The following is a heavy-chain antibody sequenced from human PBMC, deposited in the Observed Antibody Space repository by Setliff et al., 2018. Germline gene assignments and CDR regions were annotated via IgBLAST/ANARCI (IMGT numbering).Heavy chain of an antibody. CDR2: ISGSGGST. Sequence: PGGSLRLSCAASGFTFSSYAMSWVRQAPGKGLEWVSAISGSGGSTYYADSVKGRFTISRDNAKNSLYLQMNSLRAEDTAVYYCATHTVTSFDYWGQGTLVTVSS. CDR3: ATHTVTSFDY. D-gene: IGHD4-4*01. V-gene: IGHV3-23*01. J-gene: IGHJ4*02. CDR1: GFTFSSYA.